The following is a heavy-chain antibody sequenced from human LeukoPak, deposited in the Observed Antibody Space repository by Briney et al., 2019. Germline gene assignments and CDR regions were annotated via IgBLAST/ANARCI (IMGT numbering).Heavy chain of an antibody. Sequence: ASVKVSCKASGYTFTSYDINWVRQATGQGLEWMGWMDPNSGNTGYAQKFQGRVTMTRNTSISTAYMELSSLRSEDTAVYYCARVVSYEGDFMLERDILTGSSPYYYYGMDVWGQGTTVTVSS. CDR3: ARVVSYEGDFMLERDILTGSSPYYYYGMDV. CDR1: GYTFTSYD. CDR2: MDPNSGNT. D-gene: IGHD3-9*01. V-gene: IGHV1-8*01. J-gene: IGHJ6*02.